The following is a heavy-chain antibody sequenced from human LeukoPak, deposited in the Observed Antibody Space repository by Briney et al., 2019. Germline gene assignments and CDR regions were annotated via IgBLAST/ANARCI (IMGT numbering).Heavy chain of an antibody. CDR2: IKQDRSEK. CDR1: GFTFSRYW. CDR3: ARDPSRGYNYGYGDY. V-gene: IGHV3-7*01. Sequence: GGSLRLSCAASGFTFSRYWMSWVRQAPGKGLEWVAHIKQDRSEKYYVDSVKGRFTIARDNAKNSLYLQMNSLRAEDTAVYYCARDPSRGYNYGYGDYWGQGTLVIVSS. J-gene: IGHJ4*02. D-gene: IGHD5-18*01.